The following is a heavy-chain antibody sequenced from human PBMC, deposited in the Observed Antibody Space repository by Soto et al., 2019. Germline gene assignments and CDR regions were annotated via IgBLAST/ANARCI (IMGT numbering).Heavy chain of an antibody. CDR3: APLGLPGY. V-gene: IGHV3-7*01. CDR1: GVTFSSYW. D-gene: IGHD3-16*01. J-gene: IGHJ4*02. CDR2: IKQDGSEK. Sequence: PGGSLRLSCAASGVTFSSYWMGWVRQAPGKGLEWVANIKQDGSEKYYVDSVKGRFTISRDNAKNSLYLQMNSLRAEDTAVYYCAPLGLPGYWGQGTLVTVSS.